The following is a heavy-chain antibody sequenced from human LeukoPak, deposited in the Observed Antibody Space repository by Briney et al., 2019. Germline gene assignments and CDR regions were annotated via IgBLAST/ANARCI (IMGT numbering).Heavy chain of an antibody. V-gene: IGHV4-38-2*02. CDR1: GYSITRGYN. Sequence: SETLSLTCTVSGYSITRGYNWGWVRQSPGKGLEWIASISHAGDTYYNPSLKSRVTISVDTSKNHFSLNLASVTAPDTAVYFCGRGEVGEFDHWGQGTLVTLSS. CDR2: ISHAGDT. J-gene: IGHJ4*02. D-gene: IGHD1-26*01. CDR3: GRGEVGEFDH.